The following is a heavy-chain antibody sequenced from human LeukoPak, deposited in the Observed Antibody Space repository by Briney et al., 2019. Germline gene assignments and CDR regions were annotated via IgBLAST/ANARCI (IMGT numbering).Heavy chain of an antibody. CDR1: GGSIRSSYYY. D-gene: IGHD3-3*01. CDR2: IYHSGST. Sequence: SETLSLTCTVSGGSIRSSYYYWGWIRQPPGKGLEWIGSIYHSGSTNYNPSLKSRVTISVDTSKNQFSLKLSSVTAADTAVYYCARGSITIFGAVYHYWGQGTLVTVSS. J-gene: IGHJ4*02. V-gene: IGHV4-39*07. CDR3: ARGSITIFGAVYHY.